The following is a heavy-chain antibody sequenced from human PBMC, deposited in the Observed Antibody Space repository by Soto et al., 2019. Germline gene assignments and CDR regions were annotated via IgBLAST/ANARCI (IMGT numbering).Heavy chain of an antibody. CDR3: ARDHSDQLWFRGGFDP. V-gene: IGHV4-4*07. J-gene: IGHJ5*02. Sequence: QVQLQESGPRLVQPSETLSLICSVSGGSISGYYWSWIRQPAGKGLEWIGRIYGSGSVDYHPSLKRRVTMSVDTSKNHFSLKLSSVTAADTAVYYCARDHSDQLWFRGGFDPWGQGILVTVSA. D-gene: IGHD3-10*01. CDR2: IYGSGSV. CDR1: GGSISGYY.